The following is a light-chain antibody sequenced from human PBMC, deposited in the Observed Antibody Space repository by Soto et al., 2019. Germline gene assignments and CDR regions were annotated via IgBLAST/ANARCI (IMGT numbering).Light chain of an antibody. CDR1: QSVSSI. V-gene: IGKV3-15*01. J-gene: IGKJ4*01. CDR2: GAS. Sequence: EIVMTQSPATLSVSPGERATLSCRASQSVSSILAWFQQKSGQAPRLLFHGASTRATNIPARFSASGSGTDFTLTISSLQSEDFAFYYCQQYNNWPLTFGGGTKVEFK. CDR3: QQYNNWPLT.